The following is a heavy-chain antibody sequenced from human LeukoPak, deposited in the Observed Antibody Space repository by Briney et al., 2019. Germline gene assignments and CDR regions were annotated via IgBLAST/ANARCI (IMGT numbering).Heavy chain of an antibody. CDR2: ISSNGGST. CDR3: ARVGRVATIDY. V-gene: IGHV3-64*01. J-gene: IGHJ4*02. D-gene: IGHD5-12*01. Sequence: PGGSLRLSCAASGFTFSSYAMHWVRQAPGKGLEYVSAISSNGGSTYYANSVKGRFTISRDNSKNTLYLQMGSLRAEDMAVYYCARVGRVATIDYWGQGTLVTVSS. CDR1: GFTFSSYA.